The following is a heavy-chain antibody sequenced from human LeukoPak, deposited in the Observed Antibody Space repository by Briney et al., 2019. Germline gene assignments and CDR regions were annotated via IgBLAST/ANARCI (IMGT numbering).Heavy chain of an antibody. CDR1: GFTFSRSA. V-gene: IGHV3-23*01. CDR3: AKEGRLTVAAVVVENYFDF. D-gene: IGHD3-22*01. Sequence: GGSLRLSCVGSGFTFSRSAMSWVRLAPGKGLEWVSGISGSGGHTYYTDSVKGRFTISRDNSKTTVSLQMNSLTTDDTAVYYCAKEGRLTVAAVVVENYFDFWGQGTPGIVSA. J-gene: IGHJ4*02. CDR2: ISGSGGHT.